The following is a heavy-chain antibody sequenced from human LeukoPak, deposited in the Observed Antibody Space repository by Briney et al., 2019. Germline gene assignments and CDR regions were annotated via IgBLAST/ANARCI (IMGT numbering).Heavy chain of an antibody. CDR3: ARAGPNYYDILTGYYKLDY. V-gene: IGHV3-30*03. CDR2: ISYDGKDK. CDR1: GFTFSNFG. J-gene: IGHJ4*02. Sequence: GGSLRLSCATSGFTFSNFGMNWVRQAPGKGLQWVAFISYDGKDKYYSDSVKGRITISRDISKNTLYLQMNSLRAEDTAVYYCARAGPNYYDILTGYYKLDYWGQGTLVTVSS. D-gene: IGHD3-9*01.